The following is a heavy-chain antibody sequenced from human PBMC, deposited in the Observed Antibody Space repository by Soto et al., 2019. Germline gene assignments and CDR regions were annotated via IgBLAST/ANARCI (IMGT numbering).Heavy chain of an antibody. CDR3: ARSSPKGCSGGSCYRAFDI. V-gene: IGHV3-30-3*01. CDR2: ISYDGSNK. Sequence: ESGGGVVQPGRSLRLSCAASGFTFSSYAMHWVRQAPGKGLEWVAVISYDGSNKYYADSVKGRFTISRDNSKNTLYLQMNSLRAEDTAVYYCARSSPKGCSGGSCYRAFDIWGQGTMVTVSS. CDR1: GFTFSSYA. D-gene: IGHD2-15*01. J-gene: IGHJ3*02.